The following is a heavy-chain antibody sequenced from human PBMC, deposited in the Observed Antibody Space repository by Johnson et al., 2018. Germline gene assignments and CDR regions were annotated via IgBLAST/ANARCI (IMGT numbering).Heavy chain of an antibody. CDR1: GFTFSNFW. V-gene: IGHV3-7*01. CDR2: IKQDGSER. Sequence: VQLVESGGGLVQPGGSLRLSCEASGFTFSNFWMTWVRQAPGKGLEWVADIKQDGSERRYVDSVKGRFTIPRNNAKNSLYLQMKHGGAEDTALDYCARDNWDAYPPMDGFDIWGQGTMVTVSS. J-gene: IGHJ3*02. D-gene: IGHD7-27*01. CDR3: ARDNWDAYPPMDGFDI.